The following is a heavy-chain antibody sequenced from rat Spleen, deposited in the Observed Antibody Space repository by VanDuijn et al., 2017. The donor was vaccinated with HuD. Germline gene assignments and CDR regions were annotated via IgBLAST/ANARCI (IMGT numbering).Heavy chain of an antibody. CDR3: TRGYVMDA. V-gene: IGHV5-29*01. Sequence: EVRLVESDGGLVQPGGSLKLSCAASGFAFSDFFMAWVRQAPAKGLEWVATISSDGSTTYYRDSVKGRFTISRDNAKNTQYLQMDSLRSEDTATYYCTRGYVMDAWGQGASVTVSS. CDR2: ISSDGSTT. CDR1: GFAFSDFF. J-gene: IGHJ4*01.